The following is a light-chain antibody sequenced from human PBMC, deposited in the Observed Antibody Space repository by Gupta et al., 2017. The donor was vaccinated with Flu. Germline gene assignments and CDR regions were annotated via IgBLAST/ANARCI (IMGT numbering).Light chain of an antibody. J-gene: IGKJ4*01. CDR3: CQEAGTPIT. Sequence: ELVLTQSPGTLSLSPGERATLSCRASQSVSSSYLAWYQQKPGQAPRLLIYGASSRSTGILDTFSGSGSGRDFTLRIIRLVTEDFAVYYCCQEAGTPITFGPGTKVEIK. CDR1: QSVSSSY. V-gene: IGKV3-20*01. CDR2: GAS.